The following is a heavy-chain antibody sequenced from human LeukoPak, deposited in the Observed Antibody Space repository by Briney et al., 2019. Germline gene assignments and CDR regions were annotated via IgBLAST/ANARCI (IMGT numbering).Heavy chain of an antibody. Sequence: ASVNVSCKASGYTFTVYYMHWVTQAPGQAREGVGRINPNSGGTKYAQKFQGRVTMNRDTSISTAYMELSRLRSDDTGVYYCALTQTYYYDSSGYYVLDYWGQGTLVTVSS. D-gene: IGHD3-22*01. CDR2: INPNSGGT. J-gene: IGHJ4*02. CDR1: GYTFTVYY. CDR3: ALTQTYYYDSSGYYVLDY. V-gene: IGHV1-2*05.